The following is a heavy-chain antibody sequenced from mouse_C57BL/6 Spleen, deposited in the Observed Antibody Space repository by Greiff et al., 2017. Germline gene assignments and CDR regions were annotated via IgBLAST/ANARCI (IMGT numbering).Heavy chain of an antibody. D-gene: IGHD1-1*01. CDR3: ARWAHYYGSSSYFDY. CDR1: GYAFSSYW. CDR2: IYPGDGDT. V-gene: IGHV1-80*01. Sequence: QVQLQQSGAELVKPGASVKISCKASGYAFSSYWMNWVKQRPGKGLEWIGQIYPGDGDTNYNGKFKGKATLTADKSSSTAYMQLSSLTSEDSAVYFCARWAHYYGSSSYFDYWGQGTTLTVSS. J-gene: IGHJ2*01.